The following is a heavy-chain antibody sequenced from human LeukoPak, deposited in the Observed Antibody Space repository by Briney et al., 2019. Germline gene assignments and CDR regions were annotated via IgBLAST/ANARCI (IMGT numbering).Heavy chain of an antibody. CDR2: ISGSGGST. V-gene: IGHV3-23*01. CDR3: AGGTMIVEGDI. CDR1: GFTFSGYA. D-gene: IGHD3-22*01. J-gene: IGHJ3*02. Sequence: GGSLRPSCAASGFTFSGYAIRWVRQAPGKGLEWVSAISGSGGSTYYADSVKGRFTISRDNSKNTLYLQMNSLRAEDTAVYYCAGGTMIVEGDIWGQGTMVTVSS.